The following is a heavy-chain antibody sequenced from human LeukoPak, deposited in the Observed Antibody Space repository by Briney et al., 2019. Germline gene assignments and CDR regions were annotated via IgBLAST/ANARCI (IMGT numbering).Heavy chain of an antibody. CDR3: AKGPSITMIVAYFQH. CDR2: ITSSGDST. V-gene: IGHV3-23*01. Sequence: PGGSLRLSCAASGFTFSNYPMSWVRQAPGKGLEWVSVITSSGDSTSYADSVKGRFTVSRDNSKNMLYLQMNSLRAEDTAVYYCAKGPSITMIVAYFQHWGQGTLVTVSS. D-gene: IGHD3-22*01. CDR1: GFTFSNYP. J-gene: IGHJ1*01.